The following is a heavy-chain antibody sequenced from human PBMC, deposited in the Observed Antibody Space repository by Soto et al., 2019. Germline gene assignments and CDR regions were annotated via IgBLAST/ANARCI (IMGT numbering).Heavy chain of an antibody. CDR3: ARGGGGSCY. CDR2: INHSGST. D-gene: IGHD1-26*01. Sequence: SETLSLTCAVYGGSFSCYYWSWIRQPPGKGLEWIGEINHSGSTNYNPSLKSRVTISVDTSKNQFSLKLSSVTAADTAVYYCARGGGGSCYWGQGTLVTVS. J-gene: IGHJ4*02. CDR1: GGSFSCYY. V-gene: IGHV4-34*01.